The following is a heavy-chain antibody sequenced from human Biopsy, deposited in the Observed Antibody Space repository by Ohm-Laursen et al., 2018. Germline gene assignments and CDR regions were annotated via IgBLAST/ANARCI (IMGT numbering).Heavy chain of an antibody. CDR2: IVPFFGTE. Sequence: SVKVSCKGSGGSFGSYTISWVRQAPGQGLEWMGGIVPFFGTEEYAQKYQDRVTITADESTDTVYMELRSLRSEDTAVYYCAKGALTAQTYYYGMDVWGQGTTVTVSS. V-gene: IGHV1-69*13. J-gene: IGHJ6*02. CDR3: AKGALTAQTYYYGMDV. D-gene: IGHD2-21*02. CDR1: GGSFGSYT.